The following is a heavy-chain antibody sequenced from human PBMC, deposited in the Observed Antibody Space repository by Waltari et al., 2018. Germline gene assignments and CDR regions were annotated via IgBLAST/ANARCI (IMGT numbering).Heavy chain of an antibody. J-gene: IGHJ6*02. CDR1: GGSFSGYY. D-gene: IGHD4-17*01. V-gene: IGHV4-34*01. Sequence: QVQLQQWGAGLLKPSETLSLTCAVYGGSFSGYYWSWIRQPPGKGLEWIGEINHSGSTNYNPPLKSRVTISVDTSKNQFSLKLSSGTAADTAVYYCARGAHGKTTVTLTGGMDVWGQGTTVTVSS. CDR2: INHSGST. CDR3: ARGAHGKTTVTLTGGMDV.